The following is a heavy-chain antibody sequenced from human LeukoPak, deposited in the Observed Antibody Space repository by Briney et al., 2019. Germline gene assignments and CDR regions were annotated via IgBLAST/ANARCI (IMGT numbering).Heavy chain of an antibody. Sequence: GGSLRLSCAASGFTFSSYWMSWVRQAPGKGLEWVASIKQDGGDKFYADSVKGRFTISRDNAKNSLYLQVNSLRAEDSAMYYCARDLGVVIARYYYYYMEVWGRGTTVTVSS. CDR2: IKQDGGDK. J-gene: IGHJ6*03. CDR1: GFTFSSYW. CDR3: ARDLGVVIARYYYYYMEV. D-gene: IGHD3-22*01. V-gene: IGHV3-7*01.